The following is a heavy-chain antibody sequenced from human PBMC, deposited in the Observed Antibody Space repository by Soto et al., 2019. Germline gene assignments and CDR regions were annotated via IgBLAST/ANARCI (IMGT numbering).Heavy chain of an antibody. CDR2: IDNSGST. V-gene: IGHV4-61*05. Sequence: PSETLSLTCTVSGGSISSSSYYWGWIRQPPGKGLEWIGYIDNSGSTKYNPSLKSRITISVDTSKNQFSLTLSSVTAADTAMYYCARTVNYYYYYMDVWGRGTTVTVSS. CDR3: ARTVNYYYYYMDV. D-gene: IGHD4-17*01. CDR1: GGSISSSSYY. J-gene: IGHJ6*03.